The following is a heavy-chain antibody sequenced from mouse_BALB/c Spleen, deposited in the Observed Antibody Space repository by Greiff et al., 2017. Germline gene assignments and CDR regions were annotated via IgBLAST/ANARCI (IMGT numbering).Heavy chain of an antibody. CDR1: GFAFSSYD. Sequence: EVQVVESGGGLVKPGGSLKLSCAASGFAFSSYDMSWVRQTPEKRLEWVAYISSGGGSTYYPDTVKGRFTISRDNAKNTLYLQMSSLKSEDTAMYYCARQTTVVAYYAMDYWGQGTSVTVSS. V-gene: IGHV5-12-1*01. CDR3: ARQTTVVAYYAMDY. D-gene: IGHD1-1*01. CDR2: ISSGGGST. J-gene: IGHJ4*01.